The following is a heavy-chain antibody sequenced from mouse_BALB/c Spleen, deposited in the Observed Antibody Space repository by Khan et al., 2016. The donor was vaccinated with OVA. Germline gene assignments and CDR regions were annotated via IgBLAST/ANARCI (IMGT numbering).Heavy chain of an antibody. CDR1: GYTFTDFL. CDR3: GRSENGSLVY. CDR2: IFPGSNTP. J-gene: IGHJ2*01. V-gene: IGHV1-77*01. Sequence: QVQLMQSGPELVKPGASVKMSCKASGYTFTDFLINWVKQRTGQGLEWIGQIFPGSNTPSYNERFKGKSTLTADKASNTASMQPSSLTTECFAVLFDGRSENGSLVYWGQGTTHTVSS.